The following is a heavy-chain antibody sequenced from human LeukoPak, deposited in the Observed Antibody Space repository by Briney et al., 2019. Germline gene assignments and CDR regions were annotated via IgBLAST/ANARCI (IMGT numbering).Heavy chain of an antibody. CDR2: IGAYNGNT. CDR3: AKRLREVTRPDAFDI. D-gene: IGHD4-17*01. J-gene: IGHJ3*02. CDR1: GYTFTSYG. V-gene: IGHV1-18*01. Sequence: ASVKVSCKASGYTFTSYGISWVRQAPGQGLEWMGWIGAYNGNTNYAQKLQGRVTMTTDTSTSTAYMELRSLRSDDTAVYYCAKRLREVTRPDAFDIWGQGTMVTVSS.